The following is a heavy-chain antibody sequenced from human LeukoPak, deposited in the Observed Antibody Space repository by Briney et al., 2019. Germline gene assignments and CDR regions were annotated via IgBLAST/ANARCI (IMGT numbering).Heavy chain of an antibody. D-gene: IGHD3-22*01. CDR3: ARVGEDYYDSSGYYY. CDR2: ISAYNGNT. J-gene: IGHJ4*02. Sequence: ASVKVSCKASGGTFSSYAISWVRQAPGQGLEWMGWISAYNGNTNYAQKLQGRVTMTTDTSTSTAYMELRSLRSDDTAVYYCARVGEDYYDSSGYYYWGQGTLVTVSS. CDR1: GGTFSSYA. V-gene: IGHV1-18*01.